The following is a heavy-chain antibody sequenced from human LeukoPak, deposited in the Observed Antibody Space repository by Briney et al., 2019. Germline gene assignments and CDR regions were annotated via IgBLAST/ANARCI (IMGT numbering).Heavy chain of an antibody. V-gene: IGHV3-23*01. CDR3: AKGIIPSAYSYIDF. D-gene: IGHD2-15*01. J-gene: IGHJ4*02. Sequence: GGSLRLSCAASGITFSSYAMSWVRQAPGKGLEWVSVISGSGDGTYYADSVKGRFTISRDNSKNTLYLQMISLRAEDTALYYCAKGIIPSAYSYIDFWGQGTLVTVSS. CDR2: ISGSGDGT. CDR1: GITFSSYA.